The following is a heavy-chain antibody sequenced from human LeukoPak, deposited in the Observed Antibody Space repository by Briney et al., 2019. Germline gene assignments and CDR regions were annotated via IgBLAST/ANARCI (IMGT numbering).Heavy chain of an antibody. CDR2: INWNSDSI. CDR1: GFTFDDYA. J-gene: IGHJ4*02. CDR3: ARDLDSSTWYRGFDY. V-gene: IGHV3-9*01. D-gene: IGHD6-13*01. Sequence: GGSLRLSCAVSGFTFDDYAMHWVRQVPGKGLEWVSGINWNSDSIGYADSVKGRFTTSRDNAKNSLYLQMNSLRAEDTAVYYCARDLDSSTWYRGFDYWGQGTLITVSS.